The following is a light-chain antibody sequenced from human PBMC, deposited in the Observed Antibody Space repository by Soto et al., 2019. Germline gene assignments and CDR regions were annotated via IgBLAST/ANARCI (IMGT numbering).Light chain of an antibody. Sequence: EIVLTQSPATLSLSPGERATLSCRASQSVSHYLAWYQQKPGQAPRLLIYDASTRATGIPARFSGSGSGTDFTLNISSLEPEDFAVYYGQQRSNWPLTFGGGTKVEIK. CDR3: QQRSNWPLT. CDR2: DAS. V-gene: IGKV3-11*01. J-gene: IGKJ4*01. CDR1: QSVSHY.